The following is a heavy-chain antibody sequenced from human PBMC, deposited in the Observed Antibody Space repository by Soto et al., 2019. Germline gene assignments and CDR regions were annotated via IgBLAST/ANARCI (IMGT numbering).Heavy chain of an antibody. V-gene: IGHV4-34*01. Sequence: SETLSLTCAVYGGSFSGYYWSWIRQPPGKGLEWIGEINHSGSTNYNPSLKSRVTISVDTSKNQFSLKLSSVTAADTAVYYCASKTVTRTYSFDYWGQGTLVTVSS. D-gene: IGHD4-17*01. CDR1: GGSFSGYY. CDR2: INHSGST. CDR3: ASKTVTRTYSFDY. J-gene: IGHJ4*02.